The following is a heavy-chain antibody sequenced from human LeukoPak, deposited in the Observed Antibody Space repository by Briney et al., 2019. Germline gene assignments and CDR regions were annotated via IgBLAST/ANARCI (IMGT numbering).Heavy chain of an antibody. V-gene: IGHV1-2*02. CDR2: INPNTGDT. CDR1: GYTFTGYY. CDR3: ARGYYDSSAYYSADY. D-gene: IGHD3-22*01. Sequence: ASVKVSCKASGYTFTGYYMHWVRQAPGQGREWMGWINPNTGDTNYAQKFQGRVTMTRDTSISTAYMELTRLRSDDTAVYYCARGYYDSSAYYSADYWGQGTLVTVSS. J-gene: IGHJ4*02.